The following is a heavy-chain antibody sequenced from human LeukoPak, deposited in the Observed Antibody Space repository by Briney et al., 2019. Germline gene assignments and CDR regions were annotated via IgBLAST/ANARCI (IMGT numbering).Heavy chain of an antibody. CDR1: GGSFSGFY. CDR3: ARGPPRWLQSRGPNFDL. CDR2: IKHSGSI. D-gene: IGHD5-24*01. Sequence: PSETLSLTCGVYGGSFSGFYWSWTRQPPGKGLVWCGEIKHSGSINYIPSLKSRVTISVDTSKNLFSLKLSSVTAAGTAVYCCARGPPRWLQSRGPNFDLWGRGTLVTVSS. J-gene: IGHJ2*01. V-gene: IGHV4-34*01.